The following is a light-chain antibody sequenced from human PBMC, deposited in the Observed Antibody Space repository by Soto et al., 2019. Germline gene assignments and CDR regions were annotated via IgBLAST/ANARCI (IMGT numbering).Light chain of an antibody. CDR1: QSVLYSSNNKNY. Sequence: IVMTQSPESLAVCLGERATINCKSSQSVLYSSNNKNYLGWYQQKAGQPPKLLIYWASTRESGVPDRFSGSGSGTDFTLTISSLQAEDVAVYYCQQYYSKPLTFGGGTKVEIK. V-gene: IGKV4-1*01. CDR3: QQYYSKPLT. CDR2: WAS. J-gene: IGKJ4*01.